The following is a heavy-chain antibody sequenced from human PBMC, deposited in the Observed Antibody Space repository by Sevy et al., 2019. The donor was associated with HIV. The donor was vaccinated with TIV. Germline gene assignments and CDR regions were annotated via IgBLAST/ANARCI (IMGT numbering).Heavy chain of an antibody. J-gene: IGHJ6*02. CDR2: ISYDGSHE. V-gene: IGHV3-30-3*01. CDR3: AKDLFWSGYHSYSGMDV. D-gene: IGHD3-3*01. CDR1: GFTINSYA. Sequence: GGSLRLSCAVSGFTINSYAVNWVRQAPGKGLGWVAGISYDGSHEYYADSVKGRFTISRDSSKNTLYLQMNSLTAEDTAVYYCAKDLFWSGYHSYSGMDVWGQGTTVTVSS.